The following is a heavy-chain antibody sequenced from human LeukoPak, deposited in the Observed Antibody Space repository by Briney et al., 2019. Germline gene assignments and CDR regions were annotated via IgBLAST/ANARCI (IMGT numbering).Heavy chain of an antibody. CDR3: ARDPDSSGWYYFDY. CDR2: IWYDGSNK. CDR1: GFTFSSYG. V-gene: IGHV3-33*01. Sequence: PGGSLRLSCAASGFTFSSYGMHWVRQAPGEGLEWVAVIWYDGSNKYYADSVKGRFTISRDNSKNTLYLQMNSLRAEDTAVYYCARDPDSSGWYYFDYWGQGTLVTVSS. D-gene: IGHD6-19*01. J-gene: IGHJ4*02.